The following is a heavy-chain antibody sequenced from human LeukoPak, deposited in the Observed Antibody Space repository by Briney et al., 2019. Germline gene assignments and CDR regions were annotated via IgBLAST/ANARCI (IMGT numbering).Heavy chain of an antibody. D-gene: IGHD3-10*01. CDR3: ARGKVNVLLWFGELFTY. CDR1: GGSISSSNW. V-gene: IGHV4-4*02. Sequence: SETLSLTCAVSGGSISSSNWWSWVRQPPGKGLEWIGEIYHSGSTNYNPSLKSRVTISVDTSKNQFSLKLSSVTAADTAVYYCARGKVNVLLWFGELFTYWGQGTLVTVSS. J-gene: IGHJ4*02. CDR2: IYHSGST.